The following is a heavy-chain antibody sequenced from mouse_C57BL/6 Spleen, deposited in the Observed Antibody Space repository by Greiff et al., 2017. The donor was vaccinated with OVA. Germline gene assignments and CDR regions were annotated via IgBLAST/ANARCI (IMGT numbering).Heavy chain of an antibody. CDR3: AVDYGSSYSLFAY. D-gene: IGHD1-1*01. V-gene: IGHV1-72*01. CDR1: GYTFTSYW. CDR2: IDPNSGGT. J-gene: IGHJ3*01. Sequence: QVQLQQPGAELVKPGASVKLSCKASGYTFTSYWMHWVKQRPGRGLEWIGRIDPNSGGTKYNEKFKSKATLTVDKPSSTAYMQLSSLTCEDSAVYYCAVDYGSSYSLFAYWGQGTLVTVSA.